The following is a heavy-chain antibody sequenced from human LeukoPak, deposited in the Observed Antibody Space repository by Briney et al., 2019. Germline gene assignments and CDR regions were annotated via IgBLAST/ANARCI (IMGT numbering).Heavy chain of an antibody. V-gene: IGHV3-74*01. Sequence: GESLRLSCAVSGFTFSSYWMHWVRQAPGKGLVWVSRIDRDGSRTNYADSVKGRFTISRDNGKNTLFLQMNSLRAEDAAVYYCVRGNDYGGPHYWGQGTLVTVSS. J-gene: IGHJ4*02. CDR3: VRGNDYGGPHY. CDR2: IDRDGSRT. D-gene: IGHD4-23*01. CDR1: GFTFSSYW.